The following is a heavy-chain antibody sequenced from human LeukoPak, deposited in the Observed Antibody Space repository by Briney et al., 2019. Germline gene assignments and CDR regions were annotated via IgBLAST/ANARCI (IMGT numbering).Heavy chain of an antibody. Sequence: SETLSLTCAVYGGSFSGYYWSWIRQPPGKGLEWIGEINHSGSTNYNPSLKSRVTISVDTSKNQFSLKLSSVTAADTAVYCCARKGFGELSPFDPWGQGTLVTVSS. CDR1: GGSFSGYY. D-gene: IGHD3-10*01. CDR3: ARKGFGELSPFDP. V-gene: IGHV4-34*01. CDR2: INHSGST. J-gene: IGHJ5*02.